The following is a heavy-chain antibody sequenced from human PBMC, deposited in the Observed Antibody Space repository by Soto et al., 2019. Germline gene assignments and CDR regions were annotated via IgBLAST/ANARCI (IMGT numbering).Heavy chain of an antibody. Sequence: QVQLVESGGGVVQPGRSLRLSCAASGFTFSSYGMQWVRQSPGEGPEWVAIVANDGSNQYYAESVKGRFTLSRDNSKTTVVLEMDSLRSEDTAVYYCARSSGGSSWYPPDYWGQGTLVTVSS. CDR1: GFTFSSYG. CDR3: ARSSGGSSWYPPDY. D-gene: IGHD6-13*01. CDR2: VANDGSNQ. V-gene: IGHV3-30*03. J-gene: IGHJ4*02.